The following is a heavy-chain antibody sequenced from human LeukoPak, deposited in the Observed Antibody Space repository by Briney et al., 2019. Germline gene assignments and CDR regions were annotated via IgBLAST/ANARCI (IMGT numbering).Heavy chain of an antibody. D-gene: IGHD3-9*01. J-gene: IGHJ6*02. CDR2: IYYSGST. CDR3: ARAPLRFDILTGYHNQAYGMDV. CDR1: GGSISSYY. V-gene: IGHV4-59*12. Sequence: SETLSLTCTVSGGSISSYYWSWIRQPPGKGLEWIGYIYYSGSTNYNPSLKSRVTISVDKSKNQFSLKLSSVTAADTAVYYCARAPLRFDILTGYHNQAYGMDVWGQGTTVTVSS.